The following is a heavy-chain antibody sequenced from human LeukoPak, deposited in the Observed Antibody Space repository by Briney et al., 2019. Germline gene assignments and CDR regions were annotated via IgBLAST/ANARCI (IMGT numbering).Heavy chain of an antibody. D-gene: IGHD2-2*01. Sequence: PGGSLRLSCTASGFTFSSYAMHWVRQAPGKGLEWVAVISYDGSNKCYADSVKGRFTISRDNSKNTLYLQMNSLRAEDTAVYYCARTARSTSFDYWGQGTLVTVSS. V-gene: IGHV3-30-3*01. CDR3: ARTARSTSFDY. CDR2: ISYDGSNK. CDR1: GFTFSSYA. J-gene: IGHJ4*02.